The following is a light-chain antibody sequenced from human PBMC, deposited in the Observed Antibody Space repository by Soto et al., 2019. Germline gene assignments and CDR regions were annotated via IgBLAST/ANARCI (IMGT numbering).Light chain of an antibody. V-gene: IGKV2-28*01. Sequence: DIVMTQSPLSLPVTPGEPASISCRSSQSLLHSNGYNYLDWYLQKPGQSPQPLIYLGSNRASGVPDRFSGSGSGLDFTLKISRVEAEDVGVYYCMQALQTPMYTFGQGPKLEIK. J-gene: IGKJ2*01. CDR1: QSLLHSNGYNY. CDR3: MQALQTPMYT. CDR2: LGS.